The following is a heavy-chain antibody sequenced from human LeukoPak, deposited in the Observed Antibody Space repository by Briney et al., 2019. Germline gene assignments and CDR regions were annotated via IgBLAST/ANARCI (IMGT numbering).Heavy chain of an antibody. CDR1: GFTFSSYG. CDR2: IPYDGSNK. J-gene: IGHJ4*02. V-gene: IGHV3-30*18. D-gene: IGHD1-26*01. Sequence: GGSLRLSCAASGFTFSSYGMHWVRQAPGKGLEWVAVIPYDGSNKYYADSVKGRFTISRDNSKNTLYLQMNSLRAEDTAVYYCAKDRAQSGEIDYWGQGTLVTVSS. CDR3: AKDRAQSGEIDY.